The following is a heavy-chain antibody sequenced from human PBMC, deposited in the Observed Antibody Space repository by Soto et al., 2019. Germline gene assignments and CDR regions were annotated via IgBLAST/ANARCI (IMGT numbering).Heavy chain of an antibody. CDR1: GLTISNAW. CDR3: SPGSVEGV. V-gene: IGHV3-15*07. Sequence: WGSLGLSCAASGLTISNAWMNWVRQAPGKGLEWVGRIKTNTEGGTTDYAAAVKGRLTVSRDDSKNTLYLQMNSLKTEDTAVYYRSPGSVEGVRGQGTTVTVSS. D-gene: IGHD2-15*01. J-gene: IGHJ6*02. CDR2: IKTNTEGGTT.